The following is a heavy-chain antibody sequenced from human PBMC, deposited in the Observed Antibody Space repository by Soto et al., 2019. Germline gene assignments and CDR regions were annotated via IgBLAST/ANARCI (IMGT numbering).Heavy chain of an antibody. CDR3: AKDEVLVXLVARDYYGMDV. CDR2: ILYDGNKK. V-gene: IGHV3-30*18. Sequence: QVQLVESGGGVVQPGRSLRLSCAASGFTFSSYGMHWVRQAPGKGLEWVAVILYDGNKKYYADSVKGRFTISRDNSKNXXXLQMXSXXXXXXAXXXXAKDEVLVXLVARDYYGMDVWGQGTTVTVSS. J-gene: IGHJ6*02. CDR1: GFTFSSYG. D-gene: IGHD2-15*01.